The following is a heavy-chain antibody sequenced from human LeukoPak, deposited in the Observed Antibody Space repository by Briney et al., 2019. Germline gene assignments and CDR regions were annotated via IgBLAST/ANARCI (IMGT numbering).Heavy chain of an antibody. J-gene: IGHJ4*02. D-gene: IGHD3-3*01. CDR3: AKGEIRFWGFGVYFDY. Sequence: PGGSLRLSCAASGFTFSSYAMSWVRQAPGKGLEWVSAISGSGGSTYYADSVKGRFTISRDNSKNTLYLQMNSLRAEDTAVYYCAKGEIRFWGFGVYFDYWGQGTLVTVSS. CDR1: GFTFSSYA. V-gene: IGHV3-23*01. CDR2: ISGSGGST.